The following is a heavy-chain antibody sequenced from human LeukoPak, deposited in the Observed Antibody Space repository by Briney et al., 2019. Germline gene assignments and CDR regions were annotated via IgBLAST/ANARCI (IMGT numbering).Heavy chain of an antibody. CDR2: ISYDGSNK. Sequence: GGSLRLSCAASGFTFSSYGMHWVRQAPGKGLEWVAVISYDGSNKYYADSVKGRFTISGDNSKNTLYLQMNSLRAEDTAVYYCAKDVEYSSTLDYWGQGTLVTVSS. CDR3: AKDVEYSSTLDY. J-gene: IGHJ4*02. D-gene: IGHD6-6*01. V-gene: IGHV3-30*18. CDR1: GFTFSSYG.